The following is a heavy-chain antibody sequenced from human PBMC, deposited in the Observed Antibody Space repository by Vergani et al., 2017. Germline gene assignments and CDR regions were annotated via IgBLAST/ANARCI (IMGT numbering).Heavy chain of an antibody. V-gene: IGHV1-69*13. CDR2: IIPIFGTA. CDR1: GGTFSSYA. D-gene: IGHD3-10*01. CDR3: ARDHYCSGPFYYYYMDV. Sequence: QVQLVQSGAEVKKPGSSVKVSCKASGGTFSSYAISWVRQAPGQGLEWMGGIIPIFGTANYAQKFQGRVTITADESTSTAYMELSSLRSEDTAVYYCARDHYCSGPFYYYYMDVWGKGTTVTVSS. J-gene: IGHJ6*03.